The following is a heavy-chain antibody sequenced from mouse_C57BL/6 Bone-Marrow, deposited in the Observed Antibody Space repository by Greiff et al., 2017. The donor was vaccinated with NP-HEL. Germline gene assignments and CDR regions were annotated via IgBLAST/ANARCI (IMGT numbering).Heavy chain of an antibody. J-gene: IGHJ3*01. D-gene: IGHD1-1*01. CDR1: GFTFSSYA. CDR3: ARGDYYGSQPY. CDR2: ISDGGSYT. V-gene: IGHV5-4*03. Sequence: EVKLEESGGGLVKPGGSLKLSCAASGFTFSSYAMSWVRQTPEKRLEWVATISDGGSYTYYPDNVKGRFTISRDNAKNNLYLQMSHLKSEDTAMYYCARGDYYGSQPYWGQGTLVTVSA.